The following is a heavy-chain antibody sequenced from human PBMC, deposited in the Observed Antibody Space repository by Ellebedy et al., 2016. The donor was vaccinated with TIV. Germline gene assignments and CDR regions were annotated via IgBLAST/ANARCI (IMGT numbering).Heavy chain of an antibody. J-gene: IGHJ5*01. Sequence: PGGSLRLSCAASGFSFRSYWMSWVRQVPGKGLEWVANIRDDSEKYYVDSVKGRFTISRGNSKNSLYLQMHSLRVEDTAVYYCARRGSYGDYAVQINNWFDSWGQGTLVTVSS. D-gene: IGHD4-17*01. CDR1: GFSFRSYW. CDR3: ARRGSYGDYAVQINNWFDS. V-gene: IGHV3-7*01. CDR2: IRDDSEK.